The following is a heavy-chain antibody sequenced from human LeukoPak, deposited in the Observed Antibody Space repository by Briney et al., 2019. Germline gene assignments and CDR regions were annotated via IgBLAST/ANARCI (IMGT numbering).Heavy chain of an antibody. J-gene: IGHJ4*02. Sequence: GGSLRLSCAASGFTFGTHAMNWVRQAPGKGLDWVSSISRHSADIYYADSVRGRFTISRDNAKDSLYLQMDSLRDKDTAVYYCTRAPYSSGWYTVDFWGQGTLVTVSS. V-gene: IGHV3-21*01. CDR2: ISRHSADI. CDR3: TRAPYSSGWYTVDF. CDR1: GFTFGTHA. D-gene: IGHD6-19*01.